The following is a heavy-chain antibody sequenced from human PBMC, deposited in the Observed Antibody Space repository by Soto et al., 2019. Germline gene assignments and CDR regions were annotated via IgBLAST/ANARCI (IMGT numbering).Heavy chain of an antibody. CDR1: GFTFSSYA. V-gene: IGHV3-30-3*01. D-gene: IGHD6-19*01. CDR3: ARGRGPYSRGWSDYFQH. CDR2: ISYDGSNK. Sequence: QVQLVESGGGVVQPGRSLRLSCAASGFTFSSYAMHWVRQAPGKGLEWVAVISYDGSNKYYADSVKGRFTISRDNSKNPLYLQRHSLRAGETAVYYCARGRGPYSRGWSDYFQHWGQGTLVTVSS. J-gene: IGHJ1*01.